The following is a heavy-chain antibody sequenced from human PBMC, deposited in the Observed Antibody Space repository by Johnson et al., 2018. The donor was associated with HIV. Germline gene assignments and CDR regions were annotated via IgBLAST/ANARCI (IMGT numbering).Heavy chain of an antibody. CDR3: ARDVKYYDSSGYYSNAFDI. V-gene: IGHV3-20*04. CDR1: GFTFDDFA. J-gene: IGHJ3*02. CDR2: INWNGGNT. Sequence: VQLVESGGGVVQPGGSLRLSCAASGFTFDDFALTWVRQAPGKGLEWVSGINWNGGNTGYADSVQGRFTISRDNAKKSLYLQMNSLTVEDTAFYYCARDVKYYDSSGYYSNAFDIWGQGTLVTVSS. D-gene: IGHD3-22*01.